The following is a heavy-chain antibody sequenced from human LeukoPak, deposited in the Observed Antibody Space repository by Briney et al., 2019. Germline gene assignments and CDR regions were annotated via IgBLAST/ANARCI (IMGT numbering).Heavy chain of an antibody. V-gene: IGHV4-59*01. CDR2: IYCSGST. D-gene: IGHD5-12*01. CDR1: GGSISSYY. J-gene: IGHJ4*02. Sequence: SETLSLTCTVSGGSISSYYWSWIRQPPGKGLEWIGYIYCSGSTNYNPSLKSRVTISVDTSKNQFSLKLSSVTAADTAVYYRARSKRGYSGYDPFDYWGQGTLVAVSS. CDR3: ARSKRGYSGYDPFDY.